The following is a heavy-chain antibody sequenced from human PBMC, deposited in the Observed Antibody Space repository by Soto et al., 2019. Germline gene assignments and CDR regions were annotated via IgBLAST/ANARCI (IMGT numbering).Heavy chain of an antibody. V-gene: IGHV3-23*01. J-gene: IGHJ6*02. CDR2: ISGSGGST. CDR1: GFTFSSYA. Sequence: PGGSLRLSCAASGFTFSSYAMSWVRQAPGKGLEWVSAISGSGGSTYYADSVKGRFTISRDNSKNTLYLQMNSLRAEDTAVYYCAKDIKWDLTGPWSYYYYYGLDVWGQGTTVTVCS. D-gene: IGHD1-26*01. CDR3: AKDIKWDLTGPWSYYYYYGLDV.